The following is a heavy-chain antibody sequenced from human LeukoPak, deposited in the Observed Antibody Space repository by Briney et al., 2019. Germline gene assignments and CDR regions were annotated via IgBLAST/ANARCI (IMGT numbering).Heavy chain of an antibody. V-gene: IGHV1-3*01. CDR3: ARAECASCYLVDF. CDR1: GYTFTNHA. Sequence: ASVNVSCKASGYTFTNHAIHWVRQAPGQRLEWMGWINAGNGYTEYPQNFRDRVTITSDTSANTVYMELSSLRSEDTAVYFCARAECASCYLVDFWGQGTLITVSS. D-gene: IGHD2-2*01. J-gene: IGHJ4*02. CDR2: INAGNGYT.